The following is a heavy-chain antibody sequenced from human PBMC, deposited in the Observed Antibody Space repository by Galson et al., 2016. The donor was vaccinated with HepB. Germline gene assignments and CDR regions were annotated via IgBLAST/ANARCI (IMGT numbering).Heavy chain of an antibody. Sequence: SLRLSCAASGFTFGSYSMHWVRQAPGQGLEYVSATNGDGDSRYYADSVKVRFTISRDNSKNMLYLRMDSLRSEDMAVYYCARVGSGYDYWGQGTLVTVSS. CDR3: ARVGSGYDY. CDR2: TNGDGDSR. V-gene: IGHV3-64*02. CDR1: GFTFGSYS. D-gene: IGHD2-2*03. J-gene: IGHJ4*02.